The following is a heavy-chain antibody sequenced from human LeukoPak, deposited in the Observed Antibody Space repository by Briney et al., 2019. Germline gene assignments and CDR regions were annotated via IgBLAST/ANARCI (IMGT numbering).Heavy chain of an antibody. D-gene: IGHD1-26*01. V-gene: IGHV3-30*18. J-gene: IGHJ4*02. CDR3: AKSWVGATFSVDY. CDR2: ISYDGSNK. Sequence: GGSLRLSCAASGFTFSDYYMSWIRQAPGKGLEWVAVISYDGSNKYYADSVKGRFTISRDNSKNTLYLQMNSLRAEDTAVYYCAKSWVGATFSVDYWGQGTLVTVSS. CDR1: GFTFSDYY.